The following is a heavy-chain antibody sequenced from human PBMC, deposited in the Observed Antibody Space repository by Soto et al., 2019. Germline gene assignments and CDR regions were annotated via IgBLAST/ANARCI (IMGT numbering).Heavy chain of an antibody. V-gene: IGHV3-30*18. Sequence: PAASLRPSYITSGFTFSTHGMHWLRQAPGRGLEWVALISFDGSNRYYADSVKGRFTVSRDNSKNTLYLQLNSLRAEDTAVYYCAKLTPYYYDTSGRQGYFDYWGQGT. J-gene: IGHJ4*02. D-gene: IGHD3-22*01. CDR3: AKLTPYYYDTSGRQGYFDY. CDR1: GFTFSTHG. CDR2: ISFDGSNR.